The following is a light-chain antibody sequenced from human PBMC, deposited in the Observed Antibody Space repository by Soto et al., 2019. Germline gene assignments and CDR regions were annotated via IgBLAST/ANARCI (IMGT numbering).Light chain of an antibody. CDR1: SSDVGGYKY. Sequence: HSALTQPASVSGSPGQSITISCTGTSSDVGGYKYVSWYQQHPGKAPKLMIYDVSNRPSGVSNRFSGSKSGNTASLTISGLQAEDEADYYCSSYTSSTTLVFGSGTKLTVL. CDR2: DVS. V-gene: IGLV2-14*01. J-gene: IGLJ1*01. CDR3: SSYTSSTTLV.